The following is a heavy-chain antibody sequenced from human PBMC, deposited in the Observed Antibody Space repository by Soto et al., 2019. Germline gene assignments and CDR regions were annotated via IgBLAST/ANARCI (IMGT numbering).Heavy chain of an antibody. CDR1: GGTFSSYA. J-gene: IGHJ6*02. Sequence: ASVEGSCTASGGTFSSYAISWVRQAPGQGLEWMGGIIPIFGTANYAQKFQGRVTITADESTSTAYMELSSLRSEDTAVYYCAGALGGSHRGSYYYGMDVWGQGNTVTV. CDR3: AGALGGSHRGSYYYGMDV. CDR2: IIPIFGTA. D-gene: IGHD3-16*01. V-gene: IGHV1-69*13.